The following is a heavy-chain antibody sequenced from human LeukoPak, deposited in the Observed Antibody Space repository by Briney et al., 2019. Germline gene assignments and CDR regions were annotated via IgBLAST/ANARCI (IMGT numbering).Heavy chain of an antibody. J-gene: IGHJ6*03. Sequence: GASVKDSCKTSGHSINTFGITWVRQAPGQGLEWIGWMSSDNGNTNYADKFQGRVTITRGTSRTTAYMELRSLRSDDTAVYFCANVAKGRYFFYYMDVWGAGTTVTVSS. D-gene: IGHD5-12*01. V-gene: IGHV1-18*01. CDR2: MSSDNGNT. CDR1: GHSINTFG. CDR3: ANVAKGRYFFYYMDV.